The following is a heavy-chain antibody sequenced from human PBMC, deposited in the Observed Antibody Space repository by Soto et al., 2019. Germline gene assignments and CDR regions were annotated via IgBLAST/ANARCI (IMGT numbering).Heavy chain of an antibody. CDR2: IYFSGIA. V-gene: IGHV4-59*01. CDR1: GASITDSY. CDR3: ARGDSDLAVSEAAY. D-gene: IGHD2-15*01. J-gene: IGHJ1*01. Sequence: QMQMQESGPRLVKPSETLSLTCTVSGASITDSYWSWIRQPPEKGLEWIGYIYFSGIANYNPSLKSRATISRDTAQNEFPLTLTSVTAADTALYYCARGDSDLAVSEAAYWGQGTLVTVSS.